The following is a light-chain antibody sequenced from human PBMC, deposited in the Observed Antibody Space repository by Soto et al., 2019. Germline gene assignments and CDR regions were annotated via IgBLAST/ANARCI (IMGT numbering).Light chain of an antibody. J-gene: IGKJ1*01. V-gene: IGKV1-39*01. CDR3: QQYYSYPRT. CDR2: ATS. CDR1: QNIDNY. Sequence: DIQMTQSPSSLSASLGDRVTISCRASQNIDNYLNWYQQKPGKAPKLLIYATSTLQSGVPSRFSGSGSGTDFTLTISCLQSEDFATYYCQQYYSYPRTFGQGTKVDIK.